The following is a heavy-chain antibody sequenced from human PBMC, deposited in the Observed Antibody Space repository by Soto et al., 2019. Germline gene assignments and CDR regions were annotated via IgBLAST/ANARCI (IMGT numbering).Heavy chain of an antibody. J-gene: IGHJ4*02. V-gene: IGHV3-30*18. D-gene: IGHD4-17*01. Sequence: GGSLRLSCAASGFTFSSYGMHWVRQAPGKGLEWVAVISYDGSNKYYADSVKGRFTISRDNSKNTLYLQMNSLRAEDTAVYYCAKDQRIGRRATVTTYIVKDWGQGTLVTVSS. CDR1: GFTFSSYG. CDR3: AKDQRIGRRATVTTYIVKD. CDR2: ISYDGSNK.